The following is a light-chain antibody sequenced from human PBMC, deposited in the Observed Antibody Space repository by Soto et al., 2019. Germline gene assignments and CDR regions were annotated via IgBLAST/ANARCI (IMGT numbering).Light chain of an antibody. J-gene: IGKJ2*01. Sequence: EIVMTQSPATLSVSPGERATLSCRASQSVGSDLAWYQQKPGQAPKLLIYGASTRATGIPARFSGSGSGTEFTLTISSLPSEDFAVYYCQQYNNWPYTFGQGTKLEI. CDR2: GAS. V-gene: IGKV3-15*01. CDR3: QQYNNWPYT. CDR1: QSVGSD.